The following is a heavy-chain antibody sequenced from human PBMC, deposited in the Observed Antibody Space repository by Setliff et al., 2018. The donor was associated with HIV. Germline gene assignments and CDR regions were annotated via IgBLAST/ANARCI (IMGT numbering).Heavy chain of an antibody. D-gene: IGHD7-27*01. Sequence: SETLSLTCGVSGGSISSSNWWIWVRQSPGKGLEWIGEIYQSGSTNYNPSLKSRVTISVDKSKNQFSLRLSSVTAADTAVFYCARELGHYYYYMDVWGKGTTVTVSS. CDR2: IYQSGST. J-gene: IGHJ6*03. CDR3: ARELGHYYYYMDV. CDR1: GGSISSSNW. V-gene: IGHV4-4*02.